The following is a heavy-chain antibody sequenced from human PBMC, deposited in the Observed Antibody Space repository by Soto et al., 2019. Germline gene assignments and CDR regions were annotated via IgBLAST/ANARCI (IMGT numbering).Heavy chain of an antibody. V-gene: IGHV3-23*01. CDR3: ANYRSGSYAEPRGC. CDR1: GCTFSRYA. CDR2: ISGSGGST. Sequence: PGVTLRLSWAAAGCTFSRYAMSWARQAPGKRLERVSAISGSGGSTYYADSVKGRFTISRDNSKNTLYLQMNSLKAEDTAVYYFANYRSGSYAEPRGCWGKGTLVT. D-gene: IGHD1-26*01. J-gene: IGHJ4*03.